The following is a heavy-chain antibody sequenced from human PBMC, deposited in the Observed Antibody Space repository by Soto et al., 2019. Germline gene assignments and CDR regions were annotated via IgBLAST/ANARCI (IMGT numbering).Heavy chain of an antibody. CDR2: INHSGST. V-gene: IGHV4-34*01. CDR3: ARGLTIFGVVPD. J-gene: IGHJ4*02. Sequence: TSETLSLTCAVYGGSFSGYYWSWIRQPPGKGLEWIGEINHSGSTNYNPSLKSRVTISVDTSKNQFSLKLSSVTAADTAVYYCARGLTIFGVVPDWGQGTLVTVS. D-gene: IGHD3-3*01. CDR1: GGSFSGYY.